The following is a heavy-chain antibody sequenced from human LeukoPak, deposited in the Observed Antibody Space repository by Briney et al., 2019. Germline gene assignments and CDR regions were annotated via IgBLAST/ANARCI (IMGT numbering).Heavy chain of an antibody. J-gene: IGHJ4*02. Sequence: PGGSLRLSCAASGFTFSHYWMTWVRQAPGKGLEWVASIDEDGSQKNYGGSVKGRFTISRDNAENSLYLQMNILRVEDTAVYYCARDIPGGATYLDYWGQGTLVTVSA. D-gene: IGHD1-26*01. V-gene: IGHV3-7*01. CDR2: IDEDGSQK. CDR3: ARDIPGGATYLDY. CDR1: GFTFSHYW.